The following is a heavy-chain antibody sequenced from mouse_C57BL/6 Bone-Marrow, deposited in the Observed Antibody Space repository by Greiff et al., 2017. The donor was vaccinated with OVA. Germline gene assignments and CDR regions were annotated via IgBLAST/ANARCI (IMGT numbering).Heavy chain of an antibody. V-gene: IGHV5-17*01. CDR1: GFTFSDYG. J-gene: IGHJ4*01. D-gene: IGHD2-1*01. CDR3: ARPPLIYCGNPPFMDY. Sequence: EVKLVESGGGLVKPGGSLKLSCAASGFTFSDYGMHWVRQAPEKGLEWVAYISSGSSTIYYADTVKGRFTISRDNAKNTLFLQMTSLRSEDTAMYYCARPPLIYCGNPPFMDYWGQGTSVTVSS. CDR2: ISSGSSTI.